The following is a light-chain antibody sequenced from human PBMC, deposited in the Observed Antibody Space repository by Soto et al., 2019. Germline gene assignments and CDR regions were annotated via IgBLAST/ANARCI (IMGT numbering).Light chain of an antibody. V-gene: IGKV1-5*01. CDR3: QQCNSYPYT. J-gene: IGKJ2*01. Sequence: DIQMTQSPSTLSASVGDRVTITCRASQSISNSLAWYQQKPGKAPKLLIYDVSTLESGVPPRFGGRGSGTEFTLTISSLQTDDFATYCCQQCNSYPYTFGQGTKVELK. CDR1: QSISNS. CDR2: DVS.